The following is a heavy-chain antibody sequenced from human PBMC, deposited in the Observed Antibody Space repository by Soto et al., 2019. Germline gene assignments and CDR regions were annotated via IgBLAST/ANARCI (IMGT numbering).Heavy chain of an antibody. Sequence: SETLSLTCTVSGGSISSYYWSWIRQPPGKGLEWIGYIYYSGSTNYNPSLKSRVTISVDTSKNQFSLKLSSGTAADTAVYYCARRRWALGAFDYWGQGTLVTVSS. D-gene: IGHD3-16*01. CDR1: GGSISSYY. CDR3: ARRRWALGAFDY. CDR2: IYYSGST. J-gene: IGHJ4*02. V-gene: IGHV4-59*08.